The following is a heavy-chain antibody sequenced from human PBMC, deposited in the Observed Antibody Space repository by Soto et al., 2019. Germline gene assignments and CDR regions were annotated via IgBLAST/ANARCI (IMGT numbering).Heavy chain of an antibody. CDR3: AKSGGKREARPSVLNY. D-gene: IGHD6-6*01. J-gene: IGHJ4*02. CDR1: GFTFSSYG. V-gene: IGHV3-30*18. CDR2: ISYDGSNK. Sequence: RRLSCAASGFTFSSYGMHWVRQAPGKGLEWVAVISYDGSNKYYADSVKGRFTISRDNSKNTLYLQMNSLRAEDTAVYYCAKSGGKREARPSVLNYWGQGTLVTVSS.